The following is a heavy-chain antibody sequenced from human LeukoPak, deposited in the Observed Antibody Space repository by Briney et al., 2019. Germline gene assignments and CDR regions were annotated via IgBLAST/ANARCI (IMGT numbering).Heavy chain of an antibody. D-gene: IGHD1-26*01. CDR1: GFTFSSYG. Sequence: GGTLRLSCAASGFTFSSYGMSWVRQAPGKGLEWVGRIKSKTDGGTTDYAAPVKGRFTISRDDSKNTLYLQMNSLKTEDTAVYYCTTDQDSGSSFDYWGQGTLVTVSS. CDR2: IKSKTDGGTT. CDR3: TTDQDSGSSFDY. V-gene: IGHV3-15*01. J-gene: IGHJ4*02.